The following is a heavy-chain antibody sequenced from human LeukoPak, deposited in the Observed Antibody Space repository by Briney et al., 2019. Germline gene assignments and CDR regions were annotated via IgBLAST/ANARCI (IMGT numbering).Heavy chain of an antibody. D-gene: IGHD4-23*01. V-gene: IGHV3-21*01. J-gene: IGHJ6*03. CDR3: AKPTPHYYYYYMDV. CDR1: GFTFSSYS. CDR2: ISSSSSYI. Sequence: GGSLRLSCAASGFTFSSYSMNWVRQAPGKGLEWVSSISSSSSYIHYADSVKGRFTISRDNAKNSLYLQMNSLRAEDTAVYYCAKPTPHYYYYYMDVWGKGTTVTVSS.